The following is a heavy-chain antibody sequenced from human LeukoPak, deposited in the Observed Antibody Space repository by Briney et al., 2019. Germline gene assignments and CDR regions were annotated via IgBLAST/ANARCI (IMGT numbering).Heavy chain of an antibody. CDR2: IVVGSGNT. Sequence: XGFTFTSSAXXXXRXAXXXXLXXXXXIVVGSGNTNYAQKFQERVTITRDMSTSTAYMELSSLRSEDTAVYYCAAGNPWYYYGMDVWGQGTTVTVSS. J-gene: IGHJ6*02. CDR3: AAGNPWYYYGMDV. CDR1: GFTFTSSA. V-gene: IGHV1-58*01. D-gene: IGHD1-14*01.